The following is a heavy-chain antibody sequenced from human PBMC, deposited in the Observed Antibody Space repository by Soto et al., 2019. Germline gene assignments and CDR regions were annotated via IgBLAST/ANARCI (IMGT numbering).Heavy chain of an antibody. J-gene: IGHJ5*02. CDR2: ISGSGGST. D-gene: IGHD2-15*01. V-gene: IGHV3-23*01. CDR1: VFTFISYA. CDR3: AKDSHRYCSGGSCYGNWFDP. Sequence: GGSLRLSCAASVFTFISYAMSWVRQAPGKGLEWVSAISGSGGSTYYADSVKGRFTISRDNSKNTLYLQMNSLRAEDTAVYYCAKDSHRYCSGGSCYGNWFDPWGQGTLVTVSS.